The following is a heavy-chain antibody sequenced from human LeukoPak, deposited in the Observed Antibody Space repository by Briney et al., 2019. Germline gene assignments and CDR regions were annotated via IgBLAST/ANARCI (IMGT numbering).Heavy chain of an antibody. CDR2: IRSDGTNK. CDR3: VRGLSAISS. Sequence: GGSLRLSCAASGFTFSNHGIHWVRQAPGKGLEWVAFIRSDGTNKYYIDSVKGRFTISRDNAKNSLYLEMISLRAEDTAFYYCVRGLSAISSWGQGTLVTVSS. J-gene: IGHJ5*02. CDR1: GFTFSNHG. D-gene: IGHD2-21*02. V-gene: IGHV3-30*02.